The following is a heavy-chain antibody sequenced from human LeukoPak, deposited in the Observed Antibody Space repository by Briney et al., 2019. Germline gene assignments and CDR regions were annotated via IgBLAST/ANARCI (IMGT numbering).Heavy chain of an antibody. D-gene: IGHD3-22*01. CDR1: GGTFSSYA. CDR3: ASERGTYYYDSSGYYYPYY. J-gene: IGHJ4*02. V-gene: IGHV1-69*04. CDR2: IIPILGIA. Sequence: GASVKVSCKASGGTFSSYAISWVRQAPGQGLEWMGRIIPILGIANYAQKFQGRVTITADKSTSTAYMELSSLRSEDTAVYYCASERGTYYYDSSGYYYPYYWGQGTLVTVSS.